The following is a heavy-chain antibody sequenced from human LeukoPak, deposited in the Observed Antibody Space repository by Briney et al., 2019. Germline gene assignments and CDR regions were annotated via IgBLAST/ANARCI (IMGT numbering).Heavy chain of an antibody. J-gene: IGHJ5*02. D-gene: IGHD6-13*01. CDR1: GFYS. CDR3: AREARPRLAAAGPPAFDP. Sequence: PGGSLRLSCAASGFYSMNWVRQAPGKGLEWVSSDSVKGRFTISRDNAKNSLYLQMNSLGAEDTAVYYCAREARPRLAAAGPPAFDPWGQGTLVTVSS. V-gene: IGHV3-21*01.